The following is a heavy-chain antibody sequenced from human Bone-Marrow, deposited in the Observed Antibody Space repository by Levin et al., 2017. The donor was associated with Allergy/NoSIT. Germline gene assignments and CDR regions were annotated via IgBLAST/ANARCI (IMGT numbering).Heavy chain of an antibody. CDR1: GFTFSSYA. CDR3: ARDILGYCSSTSCYWYNWFDP. Sequence: GESLKISCAASGFTFSSYAMHWVRQAPGKGLEWVAVISYDGSNKYYADSVKGRFTISRDNSKNTLYLQMNSLRAEDTAVYYCARDILGYCSSTSCYWYNWFDPWGQGTLVTVSS. J-gene: IGHJ5*02. CDR2: ISYDGSNK. D-gene: IGHD2-2*01. V-gene: IGHV3-30*04.